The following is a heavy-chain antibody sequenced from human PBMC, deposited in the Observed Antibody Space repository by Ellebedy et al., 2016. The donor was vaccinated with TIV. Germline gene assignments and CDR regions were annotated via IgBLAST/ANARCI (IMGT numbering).Heavy chain of an antibody. V-gene: IGHV4-59*08. J-gene: IGHJ4*02. CDR1: GGSISNYY. CDR2: IYYSGSN. D-gene: IGHD3-10*01. CDR3: ARQSSYYGSGNYYDFDS. Sequence: MPSETLSLTCTVSGGSISNYYWSWIRQPPEKGLEWIGYIYYSGSNNSNPSLKSRVTMSVDTSKHQFSLKLSSVSAADTAVYYCARQSSYYGSGNYYDFDSWGQGTLVTVSS.